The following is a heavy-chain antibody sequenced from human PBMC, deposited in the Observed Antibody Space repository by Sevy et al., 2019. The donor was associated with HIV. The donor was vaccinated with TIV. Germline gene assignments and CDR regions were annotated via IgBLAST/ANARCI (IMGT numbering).Heavy chain of an antibody. J-gene: IGHJ6*02. CDR3: ARGRRLSGGNDYYYYYGMDV. D-gene: IGHD2-15*01. CDR2: IIPMFGTA. CDR1: GGTFSSDA. V-gene: IGHV1-69*13. Sequence: ASVKVSCKASGGTFSSDAISWVRQAPGQGLEWMGGIIPMFGTANYAQKFQRRVTITADESTSTAYMDLSSLRSEDTAAYYCARGRRLSGGNDYYYYYGMDVWGQGTTVTVSS.